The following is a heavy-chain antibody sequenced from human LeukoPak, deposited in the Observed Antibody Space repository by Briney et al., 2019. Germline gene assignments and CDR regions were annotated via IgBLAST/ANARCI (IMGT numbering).Heavy chain of an antibody. CDR3: AIPHSSGWYFYFQH. J-gene: IGHJ1*01. V-gene: IGHV3-23*01. CDR2: ISGSGGST. CDR1: GFTFSSYA. D-gene: IGHD6-19*01. Sequence: GGSLRFYCAASGFTFSSYAMSWVRQAPGKGLEGVLAISGSGGSTYYADSVKGRFTIARDNSKNTLYLQMNSLRAEDTAVYYCAIPHSSGWYFYFQHWGQGTLVTVSS.